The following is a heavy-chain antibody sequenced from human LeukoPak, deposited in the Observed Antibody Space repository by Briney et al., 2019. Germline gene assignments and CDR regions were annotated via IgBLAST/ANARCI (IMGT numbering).Heavy chain of an antibody. CDR1: GGSFSGYY. J-gene: IGHJ3*02. CDR2: ITQSGST. CDR3: ARAVKWELHDAFDI. V-gene: IGHV4-34*01. D-gene: IGHD1-26*01. Sequence: SETLSLTCAVYGGSFSGYYWNWIRQPPGKGLEWIGKITQSGSTNYNPSLKSRVSISTDTSKNQFSLKLTSVTAADTAVYYCARAVKWELHDAFDIWGQGTMVTVSS.